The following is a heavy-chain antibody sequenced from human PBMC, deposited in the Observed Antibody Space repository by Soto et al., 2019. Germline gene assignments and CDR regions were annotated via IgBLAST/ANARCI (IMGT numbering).Heavy chain of an antibody. CDR3: APGGCSGGSCYIY. J-gene: IGHJ4*02. CDR1: GFTFSSYA. CDR2: ISGSGGST. V-gene: IGHV3-23*01. D-gene: IGHD2-15*01. Sequence: GGSLRLSCAASGFTFSSYAMRWVRQAPGKGLEWVSAISGSGGSTYYADSVKGRFTISRDNSKNTLYLQMNSLRAEDTAVYYCAPGGCSGGSCYIYWGQGTLVTVSS.